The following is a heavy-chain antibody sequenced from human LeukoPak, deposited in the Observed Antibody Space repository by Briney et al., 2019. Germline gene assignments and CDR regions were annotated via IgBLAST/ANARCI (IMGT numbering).Heavy chain of an antibody. CDR2: MNPNSGNT. Sequence: ASVKVSCKASGYTFTGYYMHWVRQATGQGLEWMGWMNPNSGNTGYAQKFQGRVTMTRNTSISTAYMELSSLRSEDTAVYYCARAGGYCGRISCPYYFDYWGQGSLVAVSS. CDR1: GYTFTGYY. D-gene: IGHD2-15*01. CDR3: ARAGGYCGRISCPYYFDY. J-gene: IGHJ4*02. V-gene: IGHV1-8*02.